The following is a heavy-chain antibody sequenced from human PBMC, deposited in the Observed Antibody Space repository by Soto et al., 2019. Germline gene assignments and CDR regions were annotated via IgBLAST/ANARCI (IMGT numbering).Heavy chain of an antibody. Sequence: GRSLRLSCVTSGFTFDNYALSWVRRAPGKGLEWVSIISGGGATTFYADSVEGRFTISRDNSNNTLYLHMSGLTAADTAIYYCARRGDAGYSINWESYFDSLGQGTLVTSP. CDR2: ISGGGATT. CDR3: ARRGDAGYSINWESYFDS. CDR1: GFTFDNYA. D-gene: IGHD6-13*01. J-gene: IGHJ4*02. V-gene: IGHV3-23*01.